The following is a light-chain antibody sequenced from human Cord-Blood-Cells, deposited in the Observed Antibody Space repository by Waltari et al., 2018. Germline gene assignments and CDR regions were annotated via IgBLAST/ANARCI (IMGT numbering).Light chain of an antibody. Sequence: QSALTQPPSASGSPGQSVTISCTGTSSDVGGYNYVSWYQQHPAKAPELMIYEVSKRPAGVPVRFSGSKSCNTASLTVSGLQAEYEADYYCSSYAGSNNFVVFGGGTKLTVL. CDR1: SSDVGGYNY. V-gene: IGLV2-8*01. CDR3: SSYAGSNNFVV. CDR2: EVS. J-gene: IGLJ2*01.